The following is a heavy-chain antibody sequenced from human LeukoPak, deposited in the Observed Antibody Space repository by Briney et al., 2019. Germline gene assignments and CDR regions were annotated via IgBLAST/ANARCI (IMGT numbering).Heavy chain of an antibody. J-gene: IGHJ4*02. CDR1: GGSISSSSYY. Sequence: SETLSLTCTVSGGSISSSSYYWGWIRQPPGKGLEWIGSIYYSGSTYYNPSLKSRVTISVDTSKNQFSLKLSSVTAADTAVYYCARHSGIAVAGIFDYWGQGTLVTVSS. V-gene: IGHV4-39*01. CDR3: ARHSGIAVAGIFDY. D-gene: IGHD6-19*01. CDR2: IYYSGST.